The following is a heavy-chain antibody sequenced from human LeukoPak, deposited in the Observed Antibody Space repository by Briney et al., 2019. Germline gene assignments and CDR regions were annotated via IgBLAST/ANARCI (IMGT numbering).Heavy chain of an antibody. CDR2: IIPIFGTA. V-gene: IGHV1-69*06. D-gene: IGHD3-10*01. J-gene: IGHJ4*02. Sequence: ASVKVSCKASGGTFSSYAISWVRQAPGQGLEWMGGIIPIFGTANYAQKFQGRVTITADKSTSTAYMELSSLRSEDTAVYYCARYAVRGAMAFDYWGQGTLVTVSS. CDR3: ARYAVRGAMAFDY. CDR1: GGTFSSYA.